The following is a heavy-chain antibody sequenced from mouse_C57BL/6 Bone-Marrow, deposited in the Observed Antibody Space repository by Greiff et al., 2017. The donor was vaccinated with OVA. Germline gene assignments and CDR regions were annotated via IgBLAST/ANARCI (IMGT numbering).Heavy chain of an antibody. CDR3: TKYSNYGGGYFDY. Sequence: LVESGAELVRPGASVTLSCKASGYTFTDYEMHWVKQTPVHGLEWIGAIDPETGGTAYNQKFKGKAILTADKSSSTAYMELRSLTSEDSAVYYCTKYSNYGGGYFDYWGQGTTLTVSS. V-gene: IGHV1-15*01. J-gene: IGHJ2*01. D-gene: IGHD2-5*01. CDR2: IDPETGGT. CDR1: GYTFTDYE.